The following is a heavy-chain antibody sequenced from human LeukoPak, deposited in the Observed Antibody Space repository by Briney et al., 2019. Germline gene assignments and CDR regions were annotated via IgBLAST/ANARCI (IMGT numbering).Heavy chain of an antibody. CDR2: IYTSGST. V-gene: IGHV4-61*02. D-gene: IGHD3-22*01. J-gene: IGHJ4*02. CDR3: ARDYYDSPGF. Sequence: TSETLSLTCTVSGGSISSGSYYWSWIRQPAGKGLEWIGRIYTSGSTNYNPSLKSRVTISVATSKNQFSLKLSSVTAADTAVYYCARDYYDSPGFWGQGTLVTVSS. CDR1: GGSISSGSYY.